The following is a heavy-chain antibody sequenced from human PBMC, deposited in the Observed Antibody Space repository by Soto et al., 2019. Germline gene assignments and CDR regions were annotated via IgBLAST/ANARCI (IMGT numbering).Heavy chain of an antibody. CDR2: MSHSGGT. V-gene: IGHV4-61*01. CDR3: ARVERGTATTVVDAFDF. J-gene: IGHJ3*01. D-gene: IGHD1-1*01. Sequence: SETLSLTCAVYGGFVSSGSYYWSWIRQPPGKGLEWIGEMSHSGGTHFNPSLKSRVTISVDTSKNQFSLKMSSVTAADTALYYCARVERGTATTVVDAFDFWGPGTMVTVSS. CDR1: GGFVSSGSYY.